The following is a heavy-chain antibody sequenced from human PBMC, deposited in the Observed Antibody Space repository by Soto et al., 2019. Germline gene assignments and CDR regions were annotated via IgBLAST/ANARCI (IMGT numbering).Heavy chain of an antibody. CDR1: GVTCSSYS. V-gene: IGHV3-21*01. CDR2: ISSSSSYI. Sequence: PGLSLRLSCGAAGVTCSSYSMNWVRQAPGKGLEWVSSISSSSSYIYYADSVKGRFTISRDNAKNSLYLQMNSLRAEDTAVYYCARELYYYDTEGVWFDPWGQGTLVTVSS. D-gene: IGHD3-22*01. J-gene: IGHJ5*02. CDR3: ARELYYYDTEGVWFDP.